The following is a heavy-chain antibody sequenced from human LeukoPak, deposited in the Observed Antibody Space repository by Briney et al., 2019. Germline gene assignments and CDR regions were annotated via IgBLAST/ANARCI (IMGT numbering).Heavy chain of an antibody. V-gene: IGHV3-33*06. J-gene: IGHJ4*02. CDR2: IYNDGGLP. CDR1: GFSFSSYG. CDR3: AKGHLIGNSEFLDN. Sequence: PGGSLRLSCTASGFSFSSYGMYWVRQAPGKGLEWVALIYNDGGLPNYLDSVRGRFTISRDNSKNTLYLQMNSLRVEDTAVYYCAKGHLIGNSEFLDNWGQGTLVSVSP. D-gene: IGHD4-23*01.